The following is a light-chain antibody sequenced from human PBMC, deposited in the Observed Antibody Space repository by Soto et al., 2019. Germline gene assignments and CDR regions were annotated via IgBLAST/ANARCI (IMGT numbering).Light chain of an antibody. Sequence: ETVMTQSPATLSVSPGERASLSCRASQSVSTNVAWYQQKPGQAPRLLIYAASTRATGIPARFSGSGSGTEFTLTISSLQSEDFVLYYCQQYNTWPTFGPGTRVEIK. CDR2: AAS. CDR1: QSVSTN. J-gene: IGKJ1*01. CDR3: QQYNTWPT. V-gene: IGKV3-15*01.